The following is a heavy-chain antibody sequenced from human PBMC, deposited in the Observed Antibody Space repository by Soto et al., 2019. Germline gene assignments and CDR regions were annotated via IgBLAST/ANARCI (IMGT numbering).Heavy chain of an antibody. CDR2: INAGNGNT. V-gene: IGHV1-3*01. CDR1: GYTFTSYA. J-gene: IGHJ5*02. D-gene: IGHD5-18*01. CDR3: ARDPGYRYGNT. Sequence: ASVKVSCKASGYTFTSYAMNWVRQAPGQRLEWMGWINAGNGNTKYSQKFQGRVTITTDTSASTAYMELSSLRSEDTAVYYCARDPGYRYGNTWGQGTLVTVSS.